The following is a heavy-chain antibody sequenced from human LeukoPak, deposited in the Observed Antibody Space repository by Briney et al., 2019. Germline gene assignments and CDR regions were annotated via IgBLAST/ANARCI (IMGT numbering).Heavy chain of an antibody. J-gene: IGHJ4*02. CDR1: GYTFTSYA. V-gene: IGHV1-3*01. D-gene: IGHD4-11*01. CDR2: INAGNGNT. CDR3: ARVSYSGPPEFRY. Sequence: ASVKVSCKASGYTFTSYAMHWVRQAPGQRLEWMGWINAGNGNTKYSQKFQGRVTMTTDTSTSTAYMELRSLRSDDTAVYYCARVSYSGPPEFRYWGQGTLVTVSS.